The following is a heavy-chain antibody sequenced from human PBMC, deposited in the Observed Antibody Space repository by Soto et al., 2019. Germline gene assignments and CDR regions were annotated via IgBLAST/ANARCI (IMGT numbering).Heavy chain of an antibody. V-gene: IGHV3-21*01. CDR3: ARDQPGYSYGYGLGY. CDR1: GFTFSSYS. CDR2: ISSSSSYI. Sequence: EVQLVESGGGLVKPGGSLRLSCAASGFTFSSYSMNWVRQAPGKGLEWVSSISSSSSYIYYADSVKGRFTNSRDNAKNSLSLQMNSLRAEDTAVYYCARDQPGYSYGYGLGYWGQGTLVTVSS. D-gene: IGHD5-18*01. J-gene: IGHJ4*02.